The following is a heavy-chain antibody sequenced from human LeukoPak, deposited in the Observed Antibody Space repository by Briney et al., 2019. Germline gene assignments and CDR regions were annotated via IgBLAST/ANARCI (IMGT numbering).Heavy chain of an antibody. CDR2: SKGKSGRGTV. CDR3: TAGGDGTYSSDY. Sequence: GGSLRLSCSASGFTFRDVWMSWFRQAPGKGLEWVGRSKGKSGRGTVDIAAPGQGRFTISRDDSKSTLSLQMNSLEIDDTAVYYCTAGGDGTYSSDYWGQGTLVSVSS. D-gene: IGHD1-26*01. J-gene: IGHJ4*02. CDR1: GFTFRDVW. V-gene: IGHV3-15*05.